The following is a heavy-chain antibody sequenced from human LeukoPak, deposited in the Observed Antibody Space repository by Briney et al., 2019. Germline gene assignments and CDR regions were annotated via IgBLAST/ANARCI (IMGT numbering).Heavy chain of an antibody. CDR1: GYTFTGYY. D-gene: IGHD5-18*01. J-gene: IGHJ3*02. V-gene: IGHV1-2*02. Sequence: ASVKVSCKASGYTFTGYYMHWVRQAPGQGLEWMGWINPNSGGTNYAQKLQGRVTMTRDTSISTAYMELSRLRSDDTAVYYCARQIQLRSLDAFDIWGQGTMVTVSS. CDR2: INPNSGGT. CDR3: ARQIQLRSLDAFDI.